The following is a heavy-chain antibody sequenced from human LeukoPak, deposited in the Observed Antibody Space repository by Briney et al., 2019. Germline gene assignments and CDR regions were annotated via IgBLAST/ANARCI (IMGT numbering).Heavy chain of an antibody. D-gene: IGHD6-19*01. CDR2: INAGNGNT. CDR1: GYTFTSYA. Sequence: GASVKVSCKASGYTFTSYAMHWVRQAPGQRVEWLGWINAGNGNTKYSQKFQGRVTITRDTSASTAYMELSSLRSEDTAVYYCARGDSSGWYGAFDIWGQGTMVTVSS. V-gene: IGHV1-3*01. CDR3: ARGDSSGWYGAFDI. J-gene: IGHJ3*02.